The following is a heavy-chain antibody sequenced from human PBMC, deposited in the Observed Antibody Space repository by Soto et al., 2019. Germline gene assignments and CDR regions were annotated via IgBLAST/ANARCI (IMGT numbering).Heavy chain of an antibody. Sequence: PSETLSLACAVSGGSIDSGAFSLSWIRQPPGKVLEWFGYVTHSGTAYSIPSLNGRLTLSVDSSQTQFSLKLTSVTAADSAVYYCAKIHLAQSSLDYWGRGILVTVSS. D-gene: IGHD6-19*01. J-gene: IGHJ4*02. CDR3: AKIHLAQSSLDY. CDR1: GGSIDSGAFS. CDR2: VTHSGTA. V-gene: IGHV4-30-2*01.